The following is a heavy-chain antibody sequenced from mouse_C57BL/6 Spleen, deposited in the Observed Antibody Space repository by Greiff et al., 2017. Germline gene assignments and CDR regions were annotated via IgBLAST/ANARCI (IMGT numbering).Heavy chain of an antibody. Sequence: QVQLKQPGAELVMPGASVKLSCKASGYTFTSYWMHWVKQRPGQGLEWIGEIDPSDSYTNYNQKFKGKSTLTVDKSSSTAYMQLSSLTSEDSAVYYCATTVHFDYWGQGTTLTVSS. J-gene: IGHJ2*01. V-gene: IGHV1-69*01. CDR2: IDPSDSYT. D-gene: IGHD1-1*01. CDR1: GYTFTSYW. CDR3: ATTVHFDY.